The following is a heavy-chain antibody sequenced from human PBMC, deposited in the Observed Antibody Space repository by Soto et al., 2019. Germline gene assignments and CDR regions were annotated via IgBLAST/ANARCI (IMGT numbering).Heavy chain of an antibody. Sequence: PGGSLRLSCAASGFTFRSYSMNWVRQAPGKGLEWVSSISSSSSYIYYADSVKGRFTISRDNAKNSLYLQMNSLRAEDTAVYYSARDFSSSSYNNWFGPWGQGTLVTVSS. CDR3: ARDFSSSSYNNWFGP. D-gene: IGHD2-2*02. J-gene: IGHJ5*02. V-gene: IGHV3-21*01. CDR1: GFTFRSYS. CDR2: ISSSSSYI.